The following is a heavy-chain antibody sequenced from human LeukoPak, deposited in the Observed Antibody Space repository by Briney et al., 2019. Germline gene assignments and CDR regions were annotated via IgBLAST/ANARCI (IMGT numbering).Heavy chain of an antibody. CDR3: ARGLSADDWDFFKGITIFGVVIIPCYY. Sequence: ASVKVSCKASGYTFTSYYMHWVRQAPGQGLEWMGIINPSGGSTSYAQKFQGRVTMTRDTSTSTAYMELSSLRSEDTAVYYCARGLSADDWDFFKGITIFGVVIIPCYYWGQGTLVTVSS. CDR1: GYTFTSYY. J-gene: IGHJ4*02. D-gene: IGHD3-3*01. V-gene: IGHV1-46*01. CDR2: INPSGGST.